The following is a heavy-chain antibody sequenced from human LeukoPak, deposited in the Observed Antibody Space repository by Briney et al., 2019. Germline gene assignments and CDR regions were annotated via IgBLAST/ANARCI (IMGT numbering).Heavy chain of an antibody. J-gene: IGHJ4*02. CDR2: IYHSGSA. D-gene: IGHD2-2*02. V-gene: IGHV4-38-2*02. CDR3: VRYCSSTTCYTRAVDY. Sequence: SETLSLTCTVSGYSITSGYNWAWIRQPPGGVLEWIRSIYHSGSAYYNPSLKSRVTISVDTSKNQFSLKLSSVSAADTAVYYCVRYCSSTTCYTRAVDYWGQGTLVTVSS. CDR1: GYSITSGYN.